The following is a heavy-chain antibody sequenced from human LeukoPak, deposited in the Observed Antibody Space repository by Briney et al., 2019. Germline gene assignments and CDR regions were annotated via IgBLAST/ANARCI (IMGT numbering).Heavy chain of an antibody. V-gene: IGHV3-30*18. CDR3: AKDRGIVVVVALTGGMDV. J-gene: IGHJ6*02. CDR2: ISYDGSNK. CDR1: GFTFSSYG. D-gene: IGHD2-15*01. Sequence: GRSLRLSCAASGFTFSSYGMHWVRQAPGKGLERVAVISYDGSNKYYADSVKGRFTISRDNSKNTLYLQMNSLRAEDTAVYYCAKDRGIVVVVALTGGMDVWGQGTTVTVSS.